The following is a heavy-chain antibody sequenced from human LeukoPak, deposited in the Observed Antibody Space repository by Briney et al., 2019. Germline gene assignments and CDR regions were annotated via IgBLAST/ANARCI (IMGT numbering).Heavy chain of an antibody. CDR3: ARDIVLVPAAIWSDDYYYYFMDV. D-gene: IGHD2-2*02. J-gene: IGHJ6*03. Sequence: PSETLSLTCTVSGGSISSGDYYWSWIRQPPGKGLEWIGYIYSSGSSYYNPSLKSRVTISVDTSKNQFSLRLSSVTAADTAVYYCARDIVLVPAAIWSDDYYYYFMDVWGKGTTVTVSS. V-gene: IGHV4-30-4*08. CDR2: IYSSGSS. CDR1: GGSISSGDYY.